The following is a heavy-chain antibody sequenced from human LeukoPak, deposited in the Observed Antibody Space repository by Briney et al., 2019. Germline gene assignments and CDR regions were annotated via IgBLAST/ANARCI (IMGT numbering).Heavy chain of an antibody. CDR3: AREGYSSSWALYYYYGMDV. V-gene: IGHV4-30-2*01. CDR2: IYHGGST. J-gene: IGHJ6*02. D-gene: IGHD6-13*01. Sequence: SQTLSLTCAVSGGSISSGGYSWSWIRQPPGKGLEWIGYIYHGGSTNYNPSLKSRVTISVDRSKNQFSLQLNSVTPEDTAVYYCAREGYSSSWALYYYYGMDVWGQGTAVTVSS. CDR1: GGSISSGGYS.